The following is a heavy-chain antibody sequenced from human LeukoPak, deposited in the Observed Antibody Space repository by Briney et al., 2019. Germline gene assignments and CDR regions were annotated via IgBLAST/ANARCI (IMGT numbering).Heavy chain of an antibody. Sequence: ASVKVSCKASGGTFTSHAFTWVRQAPGQGLEWLGGIIPIFGTANYAQKFQGRVTITADESTSTAYMELSSLRSEDTAVYYCARDVRAYYYGSGSYYNSFDYWGQGTLVTVSS. J-gene: IGHJ4*02. CDR3: ARDVRAYYYGSGSYYNSFDY. CDR1: GGTFTSHA. CDR2: IIPIFGTA. V-gene: IGHV1-69*13. D-gene: IGHD3-10*01.